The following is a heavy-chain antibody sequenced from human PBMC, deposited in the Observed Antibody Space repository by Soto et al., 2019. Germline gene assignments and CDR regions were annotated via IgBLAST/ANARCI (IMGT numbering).Heavy chain of an antibody. CDR2: IYATGTT. V-gene: IGHV4-4*07. J-gene: IGHJ5*02. Sequence: ASETLSLTCTVSGASISGFYWSWIRKSAGKGLEWIGRIYATGTTDYNPSLKSRVMMSVDTSKRQFSLKLRSVTAADTAVYYCVRDGTKTLRDWFDPWGQGISVTVSS. D-gene: IGHD1-1*01. CDR1: GASISGFY. CDR3: VRDGTKTLRDWFDP.